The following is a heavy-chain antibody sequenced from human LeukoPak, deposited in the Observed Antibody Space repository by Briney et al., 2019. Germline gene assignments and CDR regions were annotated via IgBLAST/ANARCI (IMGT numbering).Heavy chain of an antibody. CDR3: AKEGFWSGYYADY. J-gene: IGHJ4*02. V-gene: IGHV3-23*01. CDR1: GFTFSSYA. CDR2: LSGSGGST. Sequence: PGGSLRLSCAASGFTFSSYAMSWVRQAPGKGLEWVSGLSGSGGSTYYSDSVRGRFTISRDNSKNTLYVQMNSLRAEDTAVYYCAKEGFWSGYYADYWGQGTLVTVSS. D-gene: IGHD3-3*01.